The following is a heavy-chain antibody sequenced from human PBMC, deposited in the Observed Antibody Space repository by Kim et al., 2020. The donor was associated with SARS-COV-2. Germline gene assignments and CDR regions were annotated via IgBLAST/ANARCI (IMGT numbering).Heavy chain of an antibody. CDR3: AKEGSGSYFLLSAFDI. CDR2: ISGSGGST. Sequence: GGSLRLSCAASGFTFSSYAMSWVRQAPGKGLEWVSAISGSGGSTYYADSVKGRFTISRDNSKNTLYLQMNSLRAEDTAVYYCAKEGSGSYFLLSAFDIWGQGTMVTVSS. J-gene: IGHJ3*02. D-gene: IGHD3-10*01. V-gene: IGHV3-23*01. CDR1: GFTFSSYA.